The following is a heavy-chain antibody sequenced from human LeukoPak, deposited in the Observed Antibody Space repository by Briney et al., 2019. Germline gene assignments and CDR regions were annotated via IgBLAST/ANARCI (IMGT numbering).Heavy chain of an antibody. D-gene: IGHD6-13*01. CDR2: ISYDGSNK. CDR3: ARDGWEGSSWRGSFDY. V-gene: IGHV3-30-3*01. J-gene: IGHJ4*02. CDR1: GFTFSSYA. Sequence: PGGSLRLSCAASGFTFSSYAMHWVRQAPGKGLEWVAVISYDGSNKYYADSVKGRLTISRDNSKNTLYLQMNSLRAEDTAAYYCARDGWEGSSWRGSFDYWGQGTLVTVSS.